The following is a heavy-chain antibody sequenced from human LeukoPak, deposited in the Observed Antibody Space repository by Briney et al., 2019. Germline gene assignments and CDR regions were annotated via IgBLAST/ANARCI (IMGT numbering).Heavy chain of an antibody. D-gene: IGHD6-6*01. CDR2: ISYDGSNK. CDR1: GFTFSSYG. Sequence: GGSLRLSCAASGFTFSSYGMHWVRQAPGKGLEWVAVISYDGSNKYYADSVKGRFTISRDDSKNTLYLQMNSLRAEDTAVYYCAKEYSSSSVDYWGQGTLVTVSS. J-gene: IGHJ4*02. CDR3: AKEYSSSSVDY. V-gene: IGHV3-30*18.